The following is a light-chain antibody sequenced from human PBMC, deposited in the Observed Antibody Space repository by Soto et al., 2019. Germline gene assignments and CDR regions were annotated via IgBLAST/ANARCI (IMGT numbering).Light chain of an antibody. CDR1: QSVASSH. CDR2: GAS. Sequence: EIVLTQSPGTLSLSPGERATLSCRASQSVASSHLAWYRQKPGQAPRLLIYGASSRATGIPDRFSGTGSETDFTLTINRLEPEDFAVYYCQQYENSPITFGQGTRLEIK. CDR3: QQYENSPIT. J-gene: IGKJ5*01. V-gene: IGKV3-20*01.